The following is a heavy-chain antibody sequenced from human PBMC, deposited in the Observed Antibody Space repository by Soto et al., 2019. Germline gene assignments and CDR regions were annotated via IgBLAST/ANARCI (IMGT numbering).Heavy chain of an antibody. CDR2: ISAYNGNT. CDR3: AITKRLLIAPAVSSRYRRAV. D-gene: IGHD6-25*01. V-gene: IGHV1-18*01. J-gene: IGHJ6*01. CDR1: GYNFFSDG. Sequence: ASRKGSCKGSGYNFFSDGIRWVRPAPGQGLEWMGWISAYNGNTNSAQKFQGRVTMSTDPSTSTAYMERRSLRSDDTVVYYCAITKRLLIAPAVSSRYRRAVWG.